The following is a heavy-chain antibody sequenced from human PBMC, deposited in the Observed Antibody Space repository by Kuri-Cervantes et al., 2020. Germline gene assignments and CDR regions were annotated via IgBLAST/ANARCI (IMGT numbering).Heavy chain of an antibody. V-gene: IGHV3-21*03. CDR1: GFSVSSGYY. CDR3: ARETTDYCSGGSCPASGG. Sequence: GGSLRLSCAVSGFSVSSGYYWGWVRQPPGKGLEWVSSISSSSSYIYYADSVKGRFTISRDNAKNSLYLQMNSLRAEDTAVYYCARETTDYCSGGSCPASGGWGQGTLVTVSS. J-gene: IGHJ4*02. D-gene: IGHD2-15*01. CDR2: ISSSSSYI.